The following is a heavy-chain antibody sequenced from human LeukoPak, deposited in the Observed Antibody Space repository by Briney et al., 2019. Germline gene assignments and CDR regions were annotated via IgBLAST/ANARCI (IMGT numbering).Heavy chain of an antibody. CDR3: ARAVGAARPGDY. V-gene: IGHV3-30-3*01. Sequence: GGSLRLSCAASGFTFSSYAMPWVRQAPGKGLEWVAVISYDGSNKYYADSVKGRFTISRDNSKNTLYLQMNSLRAEDAAVYYCARAVGAARPGDYWGQGTLVTVSS. CDR2: ISYDGSNK. J-gene: IGHJ4*02. CDR1: GFTFSSYA. D-gene: IGHD6-6*01.